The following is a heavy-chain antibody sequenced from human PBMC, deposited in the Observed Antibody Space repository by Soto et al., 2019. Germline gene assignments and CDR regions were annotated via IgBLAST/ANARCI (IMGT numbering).Heavy chain of an antibody. Sequence: GGSLRLSCAASGFIFSNYEMNWVRQAPGKGLEWLSYIASNGNTIYYANSVKGRFTVSRDNARGSLFLQMNSLRAADTAVYYCARGYCSGSTRYSGGYWGQGTMVTVSS. D-gene: IGHD2-15*01. CDR1: GFIFSNYE. J-gene: IGHJ4*02. CDR2: IASNGNTI. CDR3: ARGYCSGSTRYSGGY. V-gene: IGHV3-48*03.